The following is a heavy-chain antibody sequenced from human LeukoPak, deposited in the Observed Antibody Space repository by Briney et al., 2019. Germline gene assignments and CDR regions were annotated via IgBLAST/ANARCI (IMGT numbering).Heavy chain of an antibody. V-gene: IGHV4-4*02. Sequence: PSETLSLTCAVSGGSISSGNWWSWVRPPPGKGLEWLGEIYDIGRTNYHPSLKSRVTMPGDKSKNQLSLKLSSVTAADTAVYFCARNISYGFDLWGQGTTVIVS. CDR2: IYDIGRT. J-gene: IGHJ6*02. CDR1: GGSISSGNW. CDR3: ARNISYGFDL. D-gene: IGHD3-3*02.